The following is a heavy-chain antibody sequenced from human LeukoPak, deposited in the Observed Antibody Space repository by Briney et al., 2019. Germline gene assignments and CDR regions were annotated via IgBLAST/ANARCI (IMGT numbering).Heavy chain of an antibody. CDR3: VPAFYVDTAMVRSPVYYFDY. Sequence: ASVKVSCKASGGTFSSYAISWVRQAPGQGLEWMGGIIPIFGTANYAQKFQGRVTITTDESTSTAYMELSSLRSEDTAVYYCVPAFYVDTAMVRSPVYYFDYWGQGTLVTVSS. V-gene: IGHV1-69*05. CDR1: GGTFSSYA. CDR2: IIPIFGTA. D-gene: IGHD5-18*01. J-gene: IGHJ4*02.